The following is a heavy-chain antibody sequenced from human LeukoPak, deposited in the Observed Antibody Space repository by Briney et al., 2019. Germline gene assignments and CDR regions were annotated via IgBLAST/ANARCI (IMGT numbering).Heavy chain of an antibody. CDR3: ARDTPVGGSGSS. J-gene: IGHJ5*02. CDR1: GGSISSSSYY. Sequence: PSETLSLTCTVSGGSISSSSYYWGWIRQPPGKGLEWIGEINHSGSTNYNPSLKSRVTISLDTSKNQFSLKLSSVTAADTAVYYCARDTPVGGSGSSWGQGTLVTVSS. CDR2: INHSGST. V-gene: IGHV4-39*07. D-gene: IGHD3-10*01.